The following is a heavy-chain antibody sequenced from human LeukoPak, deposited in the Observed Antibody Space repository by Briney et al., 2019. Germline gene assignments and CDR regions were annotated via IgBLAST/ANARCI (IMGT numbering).Heavy chain of an antibody. CDR3: ARDYDILTGYYSGGVSY. J-gene: IGHJ4*02. D-gene: IGHD3-9*01. CDR1: GYSISSGHY. V-gene: IGHV4-38-2*02. CDR2: MYHSGST. Sequence: PSETLSLTCTVSGYSISSGHYWGWIRQPPGKGLEWIGSMYHSGSTYYNPPLKSRVTISEDTSKNQFSLKLRSVTAADTAVYYCARDYDILTGYYSGGVSYWGQGTLVTVSS.